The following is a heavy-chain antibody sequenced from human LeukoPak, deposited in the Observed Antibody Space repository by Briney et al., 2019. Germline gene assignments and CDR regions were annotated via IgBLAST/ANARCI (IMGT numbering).Heavy chain of an antibody. CDR3: ARGVYSGYDRWFDP. CDR2: INPNSGGT. CDR1: GYTFTGYY. V-gene: IGHV1-2*02. D-gene: IGHD5-12*01. Sequence: ASVKVSCKASGYTFTGYYMHRVRQAPGQGLEWMGWINPNSGGTNYAQKFQGRVTMTRDTSISTAYMELSRLRSDDTAVYYCARGVYSGYDRWFDPWGQGTLVTVSS. J-gene: IGHJ5*02.